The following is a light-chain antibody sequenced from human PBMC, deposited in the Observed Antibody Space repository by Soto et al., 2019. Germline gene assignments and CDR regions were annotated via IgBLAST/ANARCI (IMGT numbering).Light chain of an antibody. CDR2: DAS. Sequence: PGERATLSCRASQSVSSYLAWYQQKPGQAPRLLIYDASNRATGIPARFSGSGSGTDFTLTISSLEPEDFAVYYCQQRSNWLPNTFGQGTKLEIK. J-gene: IGKJ2*01. CDR3: QQRSNWLPNT. V-gene: IGKV3-11*01. CDR1: QSVSSY.